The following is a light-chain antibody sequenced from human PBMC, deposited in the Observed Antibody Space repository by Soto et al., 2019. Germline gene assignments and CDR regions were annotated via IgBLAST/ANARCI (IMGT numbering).Light chain of an antibody. CDR3: SSYTSSSFFWV. CDR1: SSDVGGYNY. V-gene: IGLV2-14*01. J-gene: IGLJ3*02. Sequence: QSVLTQPASVSGSPRQSITISCTGTSSDVGGYNYVSWYQQHPGKAPKLMIYEVSNRPSGVSNRFSGSKSGNTASLTISGLQAEDEADYYCSSYTSSSFFWVFGGGTKLTVL. CDR2: EVS.